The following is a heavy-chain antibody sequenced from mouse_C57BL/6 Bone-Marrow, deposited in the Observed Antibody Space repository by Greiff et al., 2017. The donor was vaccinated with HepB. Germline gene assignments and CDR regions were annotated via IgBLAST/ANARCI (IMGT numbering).Heavy chain of an antibody. V-gene: IGHV5-9-1*02. D-gene: IGHD1-2*01. CDR3: TRDAAGPYFDY. CDR1: GFTFSSYA. CDR2: ISSGGDCI. J-gene: IGHJ2*01. Sequence: EVKVVESGEGLVKPGGSLKLSCAASGFTFSSYAMSWVRQTPEKRLEWVAYISSGGDCIYYADTVKGRFTISRDNARNTLYLQMSSLKSEDTAMYYCTRDAAGPYFDYWGQGTTLTVSS.